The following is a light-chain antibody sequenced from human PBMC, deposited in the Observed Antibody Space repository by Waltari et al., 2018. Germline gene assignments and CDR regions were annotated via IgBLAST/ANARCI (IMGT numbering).Light chain of an antibody. CDR3: SSYISSSTLEL. V-gene: IGLV2-14*03. CDR1: STDVGGYNY. Sequence: QSALTPPASVSGSPGQSRPISCIGTSTDVGGYNYVSCYPQHLGKAPKLIIYDVSNRPSGVSNRFSGSKSGNTASLTISGLQAEDEADYYCSSYISSSTLELFGGGTSLTVL. J-gene: IGLJ2*01. CDR2: DVS.